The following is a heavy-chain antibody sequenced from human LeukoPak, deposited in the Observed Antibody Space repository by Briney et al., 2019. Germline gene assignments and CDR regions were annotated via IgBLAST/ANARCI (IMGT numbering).Heavy chain of an antibody. CDR1: GYSFTSYW. CDR2: IYPGDSDT. Sequence: GESLKISCKGFGYSFTSYWIGWVRQMHGKGLEWMGIIYPGDSDTRYSPSFQGQVTISADKSISTAYLQWSSLKASDTAMYYCARHLVVAASSWFDPWGQGTLVTVSS. V-gene: IGHV5-51*01. J-gene: IGHJ5*02. D-gene: IGHD2-15*01. CDR3: ARHLVVAASSWFDP.